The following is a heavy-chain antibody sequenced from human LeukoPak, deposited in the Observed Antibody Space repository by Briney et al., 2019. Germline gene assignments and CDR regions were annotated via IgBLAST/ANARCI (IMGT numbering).Heavy chain of an antibody. J-gene: IGHJ5*01. CDR1: GYTFTAYY. D-gene: IGHD3-10*01. CDR3: ARPSEITMSERSYNWFDS. Sequence: ASVKVSCKASGYTFTAYYIHWVRQAPGQGLEWMGRINPNSGGTNYAQKFQGRVTMARDTSISTAYMELSRLRSDDTAVYYCARPSEITMSERSYNWFDSWGQGTLVTVSS. V-gene: IGHV1-2*02. CDR2: INPNSGGT.